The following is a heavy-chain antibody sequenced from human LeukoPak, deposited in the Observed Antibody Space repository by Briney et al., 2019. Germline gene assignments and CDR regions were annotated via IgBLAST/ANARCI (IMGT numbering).Heavy chain of an antibody. CDR2: INSDGSDT. D-gene: IGHD3-10*01. Sequence: PGGSLRLSCAASGFTFSSYWMHWVRQSPGKGLVWLSRINSDGSDTAYADSVKGRFTISRDNAKNTLYLQMNSLRAEDTAVYYCAKGGLGITMVRGVITAAFDIWGQGTMVTVSS. CDR1: GFTFSSYW. V-gene: IGHV3-74*01. CDR3: AKGGLGITMVRGVITAAFDI. J-gene: IGHJ3*02.